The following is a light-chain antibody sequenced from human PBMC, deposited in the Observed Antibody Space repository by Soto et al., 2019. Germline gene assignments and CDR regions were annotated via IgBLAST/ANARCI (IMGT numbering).Light chain of an antibody. CDR3: QQYGSSPTIT. V-gene: IGKV3-20*01. J-gene: IGKJ5*01. Sequence: EMVLTQSPGTLSLSPGERATLSCRASQSVSSSYLAWYQQKPGQAPRLLIYGASSRATGIPDRFSGSGSGTDFTLTISSLGPEDFAVYYCQQYGSSPTITFGQGTRLEI. CDR2: GAS. CDR1: QSVSSSY.